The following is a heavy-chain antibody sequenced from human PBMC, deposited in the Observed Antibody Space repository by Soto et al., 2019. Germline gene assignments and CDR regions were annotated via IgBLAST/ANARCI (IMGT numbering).Heavy chain of an antibody. CDR2: IYYSGST. V-gene: IGHV4-39*01. CDR3: AGQMAWSTGLDY. CDR1: GGPISSSSYY. D-gene: IGHD3-3*01. J-gene: IGHJ4*02. Sequence: PSATLSLTCTVSGGPISSSSYYWGWIRQPPGKGLEWIGSIYYSGSTYYNPSLKSRVTISVDTSKNQFSLKLSSVTAADTAVYYRAGQMAWSTGLDYWGQGTLVTVSS.